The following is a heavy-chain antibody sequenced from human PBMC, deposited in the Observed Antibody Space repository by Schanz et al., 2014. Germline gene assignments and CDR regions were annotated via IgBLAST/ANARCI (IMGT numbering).Heavy chain of an antibody. CDR2: ISDSGTYT. J-gene: IGHJ6*03. V-gene: IGHV3-11*06. CDR1: GFPFSDYF. Sequence: VQLVESGGGLVKPGGSLRLSCTASGFPFSDYFMAWIRQPPGRGLEWLSYISDSGTYTNYADSVKGRFTISGDSSKYTVYLQMNSLRADDTAVYYCAKGPYYYYYMDVWGNGTTVTVSS. CDR3: AKGPYYYYYMDV.